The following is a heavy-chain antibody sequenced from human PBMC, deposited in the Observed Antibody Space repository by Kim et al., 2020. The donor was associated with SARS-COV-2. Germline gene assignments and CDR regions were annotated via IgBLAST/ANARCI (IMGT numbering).Heavy chain of an antibody. J-gene: IGHJ4*02. Sequence: SETLSLTCSVSGGSISSSSYYWGWIRQPPGKGLEWIGSIYYRGSTFYNPSLKSRVTVSVDTSKNQFSLKLSSVTAADTAVYYCATNSGSYYWWGQGTLVTVSS. D-gene: IGHD3-10*01. CDR1: GGSISSSSYY. V-gene: IGHV4-39*07. CDR3: ATNSGSYYW. CDR2: IYYRGST.